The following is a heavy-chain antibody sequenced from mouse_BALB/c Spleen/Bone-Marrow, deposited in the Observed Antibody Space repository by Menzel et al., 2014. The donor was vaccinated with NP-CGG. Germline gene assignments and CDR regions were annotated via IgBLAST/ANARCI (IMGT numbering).Heavy chain of an antibody. CDR1: GYTFNDYY. J-gene: IGHJ4*01. D-gene: IGHD1-2*01. V-gene: IGHV1-84*02. CDR2: IYPGSGAT. Sequence: QLQQSGPELVKPGASVKISCKASGYTFNDYYINWVKQKPGQGLEWIGWIYPGSGATKYNENFKGKATLTVDTSSSTAYIQLSSPTSEDTAVYFCARDYGYVDAMNYWGQGTSVTVSS. CDR3: ARDYGYVDAMNY.